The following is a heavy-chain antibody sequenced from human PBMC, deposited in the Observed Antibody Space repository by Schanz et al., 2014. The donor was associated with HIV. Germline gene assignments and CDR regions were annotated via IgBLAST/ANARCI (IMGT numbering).Heavy chain of an antibody. J-gene: IGHJ6*02. V-gene: IGHV3-7*01. CDR2: IKQDGSEQ. CDR1: GFIFSGYW. Sequence: EVQLLESGGGLVQPGGSRRLSCAASGFIFSGYWMSWVRQAPGKGLEWVANIKQDGSEQQYVDSVKGRFTISRDNAKNSLFLQMNSLRAEDTAMYYCARDFGVTISTSGPPRNYYAMDVWGQGTTVTVSS. CDR3: ARDFGVTISTSGPPRNYYAMDV. D-gene: IGHD3-3*01.